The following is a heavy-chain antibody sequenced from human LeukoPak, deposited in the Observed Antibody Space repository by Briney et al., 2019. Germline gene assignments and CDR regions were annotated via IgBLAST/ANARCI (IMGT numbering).Heavy chain of an antibody. J-gene: IGHJ4*02. CDR1: GGTFSSYA. D-gene: IGHD1-14*01. V-gene: IGHV1-69*13. Sequence: SVKVSCKASGGTFSSYAISWVRQAPGQGLEWMGGIIPIFGTANYAQKFQGRVTITADESTSTAYMELSSLRSEDTAVYYCATIHVGNNHFDYWGQGTLVTVSS. CDR3: ATIHVGNNHFDY. CDR2: IIPIFGTA.